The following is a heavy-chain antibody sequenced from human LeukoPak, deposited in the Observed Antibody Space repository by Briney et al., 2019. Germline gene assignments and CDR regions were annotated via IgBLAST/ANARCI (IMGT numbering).Heavy chain of an antibody. Sequence: GGSPRLSCAASGFTCSSYEMNWVRQAPGKGLEWVSYISRSGSTIFSADSVKGRFTTSRDNAKNSLFLQMNSLRAEDTAVYYCARVSTGSEYFDYWGQGTLVTVSS. V-gene: IGHV3-48*03. CDR1: GFTCSSYE. J-gene: IGHJ4*02. CDR3: ARVSTGSEYFDY. CDR2: ISRSGSTI.